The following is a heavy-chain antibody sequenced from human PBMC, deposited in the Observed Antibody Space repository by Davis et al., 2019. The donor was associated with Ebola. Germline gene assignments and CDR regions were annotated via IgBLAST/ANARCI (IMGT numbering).Heavy chain of an antibody. V-gene: IGHV1-8*01. CDR2: MNPNSGNT. D-gene: IGHD3-10*01. Sequence: AASVKVSCKASGYTFTSYDINWVRQATGQGLEWMGWMNPNSGNTSYAQKFQGRVTMTRDTSTNTLYMELSSLTSGDTAVYYRVRDLRGWGDFDYWGQGTLVTVSS. J-gene: IGHJ4*02. CDR3: VRDLRGWGDFDY. CDR1: GYTFTSYD.